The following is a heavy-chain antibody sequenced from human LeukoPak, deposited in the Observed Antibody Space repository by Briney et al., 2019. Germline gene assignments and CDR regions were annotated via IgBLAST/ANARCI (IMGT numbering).Heavy chain of an antibody. V-gene: IGHV5-51*01. CDR2: IYPGDSDI. J-gene: IGHJ5*02. CDR1: GYSFTSYW. D-gene: IGHD2-15*01. CDR3: ARRAGYCSGGSSPANWFDP. Sequence: GESLKISCKGSGYSFTSYWIGWVRQMPGKGLEWMGIIYPGDSDIRYSPSFQGQVTISVDRSISTAYLQWSSLKASDTAIYYCARRAGYCSGGSSPANWFDPWGQGTLVTVSS.